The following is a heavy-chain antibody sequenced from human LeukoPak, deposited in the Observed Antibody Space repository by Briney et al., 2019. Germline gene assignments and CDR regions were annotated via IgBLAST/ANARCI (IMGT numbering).Heavy chain of an antibody. D-gene: IGHD3-10*01. J-gene: IGHJ6*03. V-gene: IGHV1-69*05. CDR2: IIPIFGTA. Sequence: SVKVSCKASGGTFSSYAISWVRQAPGQGLEWMGRIIPIFGTANYAQKFQGRVTITTDESTSTAYMELSSLRSEDTAVYYCARGLLWFGARYYYYMDVWGKGTTVTVSS. CDR3: ARGLLWFGARYYYYMDV. CDR1: GGTFSSYA.